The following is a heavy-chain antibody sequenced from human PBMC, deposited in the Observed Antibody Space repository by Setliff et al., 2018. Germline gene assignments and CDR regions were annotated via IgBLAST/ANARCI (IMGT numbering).Heavy chain of an antibody. Sequence: GGSLRLSCAASGFSVSSNYMSWVRQAPGKGLEWVSAIYSGDSGGSTYYADSVKGRFTVSRDNSMNTLYLQMHGLRAEDTAVYYCARYCSSGSCYYDAFDVWGQGTMVTVSS. V-gene: IGHV3-53*01. CDR3: ARYCSSGSCYYDAFDV. CDR1: GFSVSSNY. D-gene: IGHD2-15*01. J-gene: IGHJ3*01. CDR2: IYSGDSGGST.